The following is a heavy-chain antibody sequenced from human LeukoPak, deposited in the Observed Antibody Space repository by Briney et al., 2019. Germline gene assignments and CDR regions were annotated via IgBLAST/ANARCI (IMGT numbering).Heavy chain of an antibody. J-gene: IGHJ6*03. CDR1: GGTFSSYA. Sequence: SVKVSCKASGGTFSSYAISWVRQAPGQGLEWMGGIIPIFGTANYAQKFQGRVTITADKSTSTAYMELSSLRSEDTAVYYCARVRTLIAVAGTYYYYYMDVWGKGTTVTVSS. D-gene: IGHD6-19*01. CDR3: ARVRTLIAVAGTYYYYYMDV. CDR2: IIPIFGTA. V-gene: IGHV1-69*06.